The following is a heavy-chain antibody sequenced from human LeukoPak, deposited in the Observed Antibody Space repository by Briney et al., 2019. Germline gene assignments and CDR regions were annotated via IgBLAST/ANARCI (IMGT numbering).Heavy chain of an antibody. J-gene: IGHJ4*02. V-gene: IGHV3-30*04. CDR1: GFTFSSYA. CDR3: AREGHGVADY. CDR2: ISYDGSNK. D-gene: IGHD2-15*01. Sequence: GRSLRLSCAASGFTFSSYAMHWVRQAPGKGLEWVAVISYDGSNKYYADSVKGRFTISRDNSKNTLYLQMNSLRAEDTALYYCAREGHGVADYWGQGTLVTVSS.